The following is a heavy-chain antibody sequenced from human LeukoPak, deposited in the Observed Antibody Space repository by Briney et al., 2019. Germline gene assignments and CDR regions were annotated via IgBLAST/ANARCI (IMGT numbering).Heavy chain of an antibody. CDR3: ARDIRYFDL. J-gene: IGHJ2*01. V-gene: IGHV3-7*01. CDR1: GFTFSSYW. CDR2: INQEGRDK. Sequence: GGSLRLSCAASGFTFSSYWMTWVRQAPGKGLEWVGNINQEGRDKNYVDSVKGRFTVSRDNAKNSLYLQMNNLRAEDTAVYYCARDIRYFDLWGRGTLVTVSS.